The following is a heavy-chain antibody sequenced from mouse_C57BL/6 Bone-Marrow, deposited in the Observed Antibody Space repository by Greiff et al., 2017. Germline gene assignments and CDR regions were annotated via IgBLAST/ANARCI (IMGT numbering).Heavy chain of an antibody. Sequence: QVQLQQPGAELVKPGASVKLSCKASGYTFTSYWMHWVKQRPGQGLEWIGMIHPNSGSTNYNEKFKSKATLTVDKSSSTAYMQLSSLTSEDAAVYYCAKLGREGFAYWGQGTLVTVSA. CDR2: IHPNSGST. V-gene: IGHV1-64*01. CDR3: AKLGREGFAY. J-gene: IGHJ3*01. CDR1: GYTFTSYW. D-gene: IGHD4-1*01.